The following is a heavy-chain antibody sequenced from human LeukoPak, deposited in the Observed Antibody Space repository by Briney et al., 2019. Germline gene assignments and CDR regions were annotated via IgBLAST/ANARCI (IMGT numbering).Heavy chain of an antibody. D-gene: IGHD4-17*01. V-gene: IGHV3-33*01. CDR1: GFTFSSYG. CDR3: ARGYGDGDAFDI. Sequence: WGSLRLSCAASGFTFSSYGMHWVRQAPGKGLEWVAVIWYDGSNKYYADSVKGRFTISRDNSKNTLYLQMNSLRAEDTAVYYCARGYGDGDAFDIWGQGTMVTVSS. CDR2: IWYDGSNK. J-gene: IGHJ3*02.